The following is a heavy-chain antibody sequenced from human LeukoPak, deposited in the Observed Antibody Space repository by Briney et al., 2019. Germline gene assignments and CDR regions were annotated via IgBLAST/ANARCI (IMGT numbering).Heavy chain of an antibody. V-gene: IGHV4-34*01. Sequence: SETLSLTCAVYGGSFSGYYWSWIRQPPGKGLEWIGEINHSGSTNYNPSLKSRVTISVDTSKNQFSLKLSSVTAADTAVYYCARGYYDILTGSEGYFDYWGQGALVTVSS. CDR3: ARGYYDILTGSEGYFDY. CDR2: INHSGST. CDR1: GGSFSGYY. J-gene: IGHJ4*02. D-gene: IGHD3-9*01.